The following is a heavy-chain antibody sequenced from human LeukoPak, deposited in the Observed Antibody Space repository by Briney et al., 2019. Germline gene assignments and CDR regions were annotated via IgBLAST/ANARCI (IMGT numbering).Heavy chain of an antibody. Sequence: PSETLSLTCAVYGGSFSGYYWSWIRQPPGKGLEWIGEINHSGSTNYNPPLKSRVTISVDTSKNQFSLKLSSVTAADTAVYYCARGGGIVVVPAAMGYAFGIWGQGTMVTVSS. D-gene: IGHD2-2*01. J-gene: IGHJ3*02. CDR3: ARGGGIVVVPAAMGYAFGI. V-gene: IGHV4-34*01. CDR2: INHSGST. CDR1: GGSFSGYY.